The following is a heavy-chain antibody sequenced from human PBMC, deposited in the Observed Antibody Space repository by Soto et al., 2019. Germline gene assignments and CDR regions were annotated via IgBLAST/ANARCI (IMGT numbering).Heavy chain of an antibody. J-gene: IGHJ4*02. D-gene: IGHD3-16*01. CDR1: GYTFNTYY. V-gene: IGHV1-46*02. CDR3: ARRARGDTFGVYFDY. CDR2: INPSGGST. Sequence: QVQLVQSGAEVKKPGASVKVSCRASGYTFNTYYLHWVRQAPGQGLEWMGSINPSGGSTNYAQKFQGRVSMTRDTPSRTLYMELSSLRSEDTAVYYCARRARGDTFGVYFDYWGQGTGVTVSA.